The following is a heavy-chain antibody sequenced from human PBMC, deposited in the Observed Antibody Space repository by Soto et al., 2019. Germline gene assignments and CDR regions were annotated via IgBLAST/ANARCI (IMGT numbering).Heavy chain of an antibody. CDR1: GGSISSGGYY. J-gene: IGHJ4*02. CDR2: IYYSGST. CDR3: ARDNRAAGLLRHYFDY. D-gene: IGHD6-13*01. V-gene: IGHV4-31*03. Sequence: SETLSLTCTVSGGSISSGGYYWSWIRQHPGKGLEWIGYIYYSGSTYYNPSLKSRVTISVDTSKNQFSLKLSSVTAADTAVYYCARDNRAAGLLRHYFDYWGQGTLVTVSS.